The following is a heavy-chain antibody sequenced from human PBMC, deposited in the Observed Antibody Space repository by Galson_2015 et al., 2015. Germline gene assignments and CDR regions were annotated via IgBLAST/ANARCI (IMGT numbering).Heavy chain of an antibody. V-gene: IGHV3-30-3*01. CDR1: GFTFSSYA. J-gene: IGHJ3*02. CDR3: AREEQSWGAFDI. D-gene: IGHD3-16*01. CDR2: ISYDGSNK. Sequence: SLRLSCAASGFTFSSYAMHWVRQAPGKGLEWVAGISYDGSNKYYADSVKGRFTISRDNSKNTLYLQMNSLRAEDTAVYSCAREEQSWGAFDIWGQGTMVTVSS.